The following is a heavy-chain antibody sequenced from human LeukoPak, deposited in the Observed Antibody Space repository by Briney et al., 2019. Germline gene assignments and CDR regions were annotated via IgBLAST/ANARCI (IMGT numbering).Heavy chain of an antibody. CDR1: GGTFSSYA. CDR3: ARNRYCSGGSCYSVGLPPPTYYYGMDV. CDR2: IIPIFGTA. J-gene: IGHJ6*02. V-gene: IGHV1-69*13. D-gene: IGHD2-15*01. Sequence: GASVKVSCKASGGTFSSYAISWVRQAPGQGLEWMGGIIPIFGTANYAQKFQGRVTITADESTSTAYMELSSLRSEDTAVYYCARNRYCSGGSCYSVGLPPPTYYYGMDVWGQGTTVTVSS.